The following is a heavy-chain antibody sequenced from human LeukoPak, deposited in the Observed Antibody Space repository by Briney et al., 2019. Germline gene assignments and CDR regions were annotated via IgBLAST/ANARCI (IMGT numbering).Heavy chain of an antibody. CDR2: INPNSGGT. D-gene: IGHD2-15*01. CDR1: GYTFTGYY. J-gene: IGHJ4*02. CDR3: ARGYCSGGSCQGGDY. Sequence: GASVKVSCKASGYTFTGYYMHWVRQAPGQGLEWMGWINPNSGGTNYAEKFQGRVTMTRDTSISTAYMELSRLRPDDTAVYYCARGYCSGGSCQGGDYWGQGTLVTVSS. V-gene: IGHV1-2*02.